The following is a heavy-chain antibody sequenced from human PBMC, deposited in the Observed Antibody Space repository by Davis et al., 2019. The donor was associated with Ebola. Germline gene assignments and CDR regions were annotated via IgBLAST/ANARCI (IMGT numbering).Heavy chain of an antibody. Sequence: HTGGSLRLSCAASGFTVSSNYMSWVRQAPGKGLVWVSRVNSDGSTTTYADSVKGRFTISRDNAKNTLYLQMNSLRAEDTAVYYCARGNHYAMDVWGQGTTVTVSS. V-gene: IGHV3-74*01. CDR2: VNSDGSTT. CDR3: ARGNHYAMDV. CDR1: GFTVSSNY. J-gene: IGHJ6*02.